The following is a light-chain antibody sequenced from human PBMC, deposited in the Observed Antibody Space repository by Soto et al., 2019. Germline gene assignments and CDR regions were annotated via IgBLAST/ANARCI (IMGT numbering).Light chain of an antibody. CDR2: EVS. CDR1: SSDVGSYNL. CDR3: CSYAGSSTLV. J-gene: IGLJ2*01. V-gene: IGLV2-23*02. Sequence: QSALTQPASVSGSPGQSITISCTGTSSDVGSYNLVSWYQQQPGKAPKLMISEVSKRPAGVSNRVSGSKSGNTASLTISGLQAEDEADYYCCSYAGSSTLVFGGGTQLTVL.